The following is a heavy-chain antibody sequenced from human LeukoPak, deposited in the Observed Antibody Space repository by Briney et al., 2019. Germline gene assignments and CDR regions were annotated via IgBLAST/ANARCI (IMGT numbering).Heavy chain of an antibody. CDR2: ISSSSSSI. Sequence: GGSLRLSCAASGITFSTYTMNWVRQAPGKGLEWVSYISSSSSSIYYADSVKGRFTISRDNANNSLYLQMNSLRAEDTAMYFCARGSAFCFDSRGQGTLVTVSS. D-gene: IGHD3-3*01. J-gene: IGHJ4*02. CDR1: GITFSTYT. CDR3: ARGSAFCFDS. V-gene: IGHV3-48*01.